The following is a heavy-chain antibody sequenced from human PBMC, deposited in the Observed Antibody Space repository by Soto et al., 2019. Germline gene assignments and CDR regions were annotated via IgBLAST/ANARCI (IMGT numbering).Heavy chain of an antibody. Sequence: SETLSLTCAVYGGSFSGYYWSWIRQPPGKGLEWIGEINHSGSTNYNPSLKSRVTISVDTSKNQFSLKLSSVTAADTAVYYCARGGSGSYYMGAHAFDIWGQGTMVTVSS. J-gene: IGHJ3*02. CDR2: INHSGST. CDR1: GGSFSGYY. CDR3: ARGGSGSYYMGAHAFDI. V-gene: IGHV4-34*01. D-gene: IGHD3-10*01.